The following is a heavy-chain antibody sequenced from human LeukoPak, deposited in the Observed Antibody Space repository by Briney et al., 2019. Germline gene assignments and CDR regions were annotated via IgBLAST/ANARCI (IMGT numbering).Heavy chain of an antibody. CDR2: IKSKTDGGTT. D-gene: IGHD3-10*01. CDR3: TTDYSYGSGSYYGSIDY. J-gene: IGHJ4*02. V-gene: IGHV3-15*01. CDR1: GFTFSNAW. Sequence: GGSLRLSCAASGFTFSNAWMSWARQAPGKGLEWVGRIKSKTDGGTTDYAAPVKGRFTISRDDSKNTLYLQMNSLKTEDTAVYYCTTDYSYGSGSYYGSIDYWGQGTLVTVSS.